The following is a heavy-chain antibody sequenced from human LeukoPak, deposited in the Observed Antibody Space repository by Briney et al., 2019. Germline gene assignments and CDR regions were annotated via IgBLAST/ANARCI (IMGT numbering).Heavy chain of an antibody. D-gene: IGHD6-19*01. CDR1: GFTFSSYW. CDR3: ARGLGRGFGKYYFDS. J-gene: IGHJ4*02. V-gene: IGHV3-7*01. Sequence: GGSLRLSCAASGFTFSSYWMSWVRQAPGKGLEWVANIKQDGSEKYYVDSVKGRFTISRDNAKNSLYLQMNSLRAEDTAVYYCARGLGRGFGKYYFDSWGQGTLVTVSS. CDR2: IKQDGSEK.